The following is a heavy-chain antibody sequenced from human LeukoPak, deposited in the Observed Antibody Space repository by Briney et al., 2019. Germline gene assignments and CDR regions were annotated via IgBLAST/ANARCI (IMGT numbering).Heavy chain of an antibody. V-gene: IGHV3-23*01. J-gene: IGHJ4*02. CDR3: ASGYRYYYDSSGYYNY. CDR1: GFNFRYYA. D-gene: IGHD3-22*01. Sequence: PGGSLRLSCAASGFNFRYYAMTWVRQAPGKGLECVSGISEGADITYYGGSVKGRFTISRDNAKNSLYLQMNSLRAEDTAVYYCASGYRYYYDSSGYYNYWGQGTLVTVSS. CDR2: ISEGADIT.